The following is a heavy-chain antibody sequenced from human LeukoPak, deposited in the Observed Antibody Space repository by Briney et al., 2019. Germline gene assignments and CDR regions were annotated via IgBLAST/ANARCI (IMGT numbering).Heavy chain of an antibody. Sequence: GGSLRLSCAASGFTFSSYWMSWVRQAPGKGLEWVANIKQDGSEKYYVDSVKGRFTISRDNAKNSLYLQMNSLRAEDTAVYYCARDGGSGWLYYYGMDVWGQGTTVTVSS. V-gene: IGHV3-7*01. CDR1: GFTFSSYW. CDR3: ARDGGSGWLYYYGMDV. J-gene: IGHJ6*02. D-gene: IGHD6-19*01. CDR2: IKQDGSEK.